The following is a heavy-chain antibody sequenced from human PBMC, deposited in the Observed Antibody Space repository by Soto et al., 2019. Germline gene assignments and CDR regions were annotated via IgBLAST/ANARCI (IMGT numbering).Heavy chain of an antibody. V-gene: IGHV6-1*01. J-gene: IGHJ6*02. Sequence: SQTLSLTFAISWDRVSSNSAAWNWIRQSPSRGLEWLGRTYYRSKWYNDYAASVKSRITINPDTSKNQFSLQLNSVTPEDSAVYYCARVVNWGYYYGMDVWGQGTTVTVSS. CDR2: TYYRSKWYN. CDR1: WDRVSSNSAA. D-gene: IGHD7-27*01. CDR3: ARVVNWGYYYGMDV.